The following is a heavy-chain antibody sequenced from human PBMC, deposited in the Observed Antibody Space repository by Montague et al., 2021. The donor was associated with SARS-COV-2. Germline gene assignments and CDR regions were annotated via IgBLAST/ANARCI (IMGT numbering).Heavy chain of an antibody. CDR3: ARGPRITMMVVVITDIWFDP. J-gene: IGHJ5*02. V-gene: IGHV4-39*07. CDR1: GGSISSSSYY. CDR2: IYYSGST. Sequence: SETLSLTCTVPGGSISSSSYYWGWIRQPPGKGLEWIGSIYYSGSTNYNPSLKSRVTISVDTSKNQFSLKLSSVTAADTAVYYCARGPRITMMVVVITDIWFDPWGQGTLVTVAS. D-gene: IGHD3-22*01.